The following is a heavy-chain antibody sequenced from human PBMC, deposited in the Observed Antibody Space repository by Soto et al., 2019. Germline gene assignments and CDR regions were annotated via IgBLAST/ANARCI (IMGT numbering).Heavy chain of an antibody. Sequence: GGSLRLSCAASGFTFSSYSMNWVRQAPGKGLEWVSSISSSSSYIYYADSLKGRFTISRDNAKNSPYLQMNSLRAEDTAVYYCARGSAAAGKNWFDPWGQGTLVTVSS. CDR3: ARGSAAAGKNWFDP. D-gene: IGHD6-13*01. CDR2: ISSSSSYI. CDR1: GFTFSSYS. V-gene: IGHV3-21*01. J-gene: IGHJ5*02.